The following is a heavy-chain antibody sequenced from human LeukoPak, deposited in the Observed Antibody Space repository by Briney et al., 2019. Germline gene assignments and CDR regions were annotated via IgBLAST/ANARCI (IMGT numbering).Heavy chain of an antibody. D-gene: IGHD2-21*02. CDR2: IGDSGST. CDR3: ARGPMGPDDCGGDCYSDTYYGMDV. Sequence: PSETLSLTCAVSGGSISSGGYSWSWIRQPPGKGLEWIGYIGDSGSTYYNPSLTSRVTITVDRSKYQFSLQLSSVTAAATAVYYCARGPMGPDDCGGDCYSDTYYGMDVWGQGTTVTVSS. J-gene: IGHJ6*02. V-gene: IGHV4-30-2*01. CDR1: GGSISSGGYS.